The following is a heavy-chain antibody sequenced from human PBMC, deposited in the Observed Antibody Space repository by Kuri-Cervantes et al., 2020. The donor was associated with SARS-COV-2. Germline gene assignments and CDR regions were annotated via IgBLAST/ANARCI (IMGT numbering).Heavy chain of an antibody. CDR3: ANRDFDY. CDR2: ISSSSSYI. Sequence: GESLKISCAASGFTFSSYSMNWVRQAPGKGLEWVSSISSSSSYIYYADSVKGRFTISRDNAKNSLYLQMNSLRAEDTAVYYCANRDFDYWGQGTLVTVSS. J-gene: IGHJ4*02. D-gene: IGHD5-24*01. V-gene: IGHV3-21*01. CDR1: GFTFSSYS.